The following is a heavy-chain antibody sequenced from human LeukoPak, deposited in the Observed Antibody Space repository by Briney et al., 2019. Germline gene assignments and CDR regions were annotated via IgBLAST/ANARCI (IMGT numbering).Heavy chain of an antibody. Sequence: GGSLRLSCAASGFTFSDYFMSWIRQAPGKGLEWVSYISSSGSTIYYADSVKGRFIISRDNAKNSLYLQMNSLRAEDTAVYYCARLYSWDYFDYWGQGTLVTVSS. CDR1: GFTFSDYF. CDR3: ARLYSWDYFDY. D-gene: IGHD5-18*01. J-gene: IGHJ4*02. V-gene: IGHV3-11*04. CDR2: ISSSGSTI.